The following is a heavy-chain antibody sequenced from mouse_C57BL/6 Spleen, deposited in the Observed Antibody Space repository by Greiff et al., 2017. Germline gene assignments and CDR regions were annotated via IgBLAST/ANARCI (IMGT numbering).Heavy chain of an antibody. J-gene: IGHJ2*01. CDR1: GYAFSSSW. D-gene: IGHD2-1*01. CDR3: ARGRDGNYDY. Sequence: QVQLQQSGPELVKPGASVKISCKASGYAFSSSWMNWVKQRPGKGLEWIGRIYPGDGDTNYNGKFKGKATLTADKSSSTAYMQLSSLTSEDSAVYFCARGRDGNYDYWGQGTTLTVSS. V-gene: IGHV1-82*01. CDR2: IYPGDGDT.